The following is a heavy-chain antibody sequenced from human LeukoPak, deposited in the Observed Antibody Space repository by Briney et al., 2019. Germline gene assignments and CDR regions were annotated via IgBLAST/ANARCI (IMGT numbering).Heavy chain of an antibody. Sequence: GASVKVSCKVSGSTLTEFSIHWVRQAPGKGLEWMGGFVPEDDETIYAQSFQGRVTMTEDTSTDTAYMELSSLRSEDTAMYYCATIAPGDLFDSRGQGTLVTVSS. CDR1: GSTLTEFS. CDR3: ATIAPGDLFDS. D-gene: IGHD7-27*01. CDR2: FVPEDDET. J-gene: IGHJ4*02. V-gene: IGHV1-24*01.